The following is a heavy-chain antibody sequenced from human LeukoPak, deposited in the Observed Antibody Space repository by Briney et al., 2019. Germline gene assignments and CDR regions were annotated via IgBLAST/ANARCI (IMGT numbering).Heavy chain of an antibody. CDR2: IYYSGST. D-gene: IGHD3-3*01. Sequence: PSETLSLTCTVSGGSISSYYWSWIRQPPGKGLEWIGYIYYSGSTNYNPSLKSRVTISVDRSKNQFSLKLSSVTAADTAVYYCARGDYDFWSGPVDYWGQGTLVTVSS. CDR3: ARGDYDFWSGPVDY. J-gene: IGHJ4*02. CDR1: GGSISSYY. V-gene: IGHV4-59*12.